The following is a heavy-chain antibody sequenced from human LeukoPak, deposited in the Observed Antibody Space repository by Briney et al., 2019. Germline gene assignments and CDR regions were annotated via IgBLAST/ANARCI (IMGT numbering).Heavy chain of an antibody. D-gene: IGHD6-19*01. Sequence: ASVKVSFKASGYTFTGYYMHWVRQAPGQGLEWMGWINPNSGGTNYAQKFQGRVTMTRDTSIGTAYMELSRLRSDDTAVYYCARISQAVAFDYWAQGTLVTVSS. J-gene: IGHJ4*02. CDR2: INPNSGGT. CDR1: GYTFTGYY. V-gene: IGHV1-2*02. CDR3: ARISQAVAFDY.